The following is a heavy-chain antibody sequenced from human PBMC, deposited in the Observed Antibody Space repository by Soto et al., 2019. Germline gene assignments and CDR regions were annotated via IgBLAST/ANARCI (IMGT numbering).Heavy chain of an antibody. CDR3: ASREEARPF. CDR2: IHRSRGT. Sequence: QVQLQESGPGLVSPLGTLSLTCAVSGGSINTVSWWTWLRQPPGKGLEWIGEIHRSRGTNYNSSLKSRVTISIDRSTNHFSLRLYSVTAADTAVYYCASREEARPFWGQGTLVTVSS. CDR1: GGSINTVSW. V-gene: IGHV4-4*02. D-gene: IGHD6-6*01. J-gene: IGHJ4*02.